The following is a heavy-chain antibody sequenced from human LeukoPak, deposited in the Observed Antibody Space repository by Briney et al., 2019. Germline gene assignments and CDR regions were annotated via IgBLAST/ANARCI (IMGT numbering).Heavy chain of an antibody. V-gene: IGHV4-39*01. CDR1: GGSISSSSYY. CDR3: ASLYYDILTGYRGGNYYFDY. D-gene: IGHD3-9*01. J-gene: IGHJ4*02. CDR2: IYYSGST. Sequence: SETLSLTCTVPGGSISSSSYYWGWIRQPPGKGLEWIGSIYYSGSTYYNPSLKSRVTISVDTSKNQFSLKLSSVTAADTAVYYCASLYYDILTGYRGGNYYFDYWGQGTLVTVSS.